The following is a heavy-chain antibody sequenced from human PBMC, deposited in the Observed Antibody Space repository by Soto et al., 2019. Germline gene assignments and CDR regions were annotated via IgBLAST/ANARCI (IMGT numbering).Heavy chain of an antibody. V-gene: IGHV4-34*01. Sequence: QVQLQQWGAGLLKPSETLSLTCAVYGGSFSGYYWSWIRQPPGKGLEWIGEINHSGSTNYNPSLKSRVTISVDTSKNQFSLKLSSVTAADTAVYYCARVRWGSFPYWGQGTLVTVSS. D-gene: IGHD7-27*01. J-gene: IGHJ4*02. CDR3: ARVRWGSFPY. CDR1: GGSFSGYY. CDR2: INHSGST.